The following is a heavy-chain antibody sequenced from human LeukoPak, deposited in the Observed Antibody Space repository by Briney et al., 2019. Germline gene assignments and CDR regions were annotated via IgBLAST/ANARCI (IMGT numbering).Heavy chain of an antibody. CDR1: GVSISSGGYS. D-gene: IGHD4-17*01. V-gene: IGHV4-30-2*01. Sequence: SETLSLTCAVSGVSISSGGYSWSWIRQPPGKGLEWIGYIYHSGSTYYNPSLKSRVTISVDRSKNQFSLKLSSVTAADTAVYYCARGMVTTLFDYWGQGTLVTVSS. J-gene: IGHJ4*02. CDR2: IYHSGST. CDR3: ARGMVTTLFDY.